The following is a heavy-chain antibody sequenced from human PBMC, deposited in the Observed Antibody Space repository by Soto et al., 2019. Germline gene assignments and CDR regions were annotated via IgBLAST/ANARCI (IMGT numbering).Heavy chain of an antibody. Sequence: QVQLVESGGGVVQPGRSLRLSCAASGFTFRIYAMHWVRQAPGKGLECVAVISYDGSNKFYRDSVKGRFTISRDNSKNTMYLQITSLRYEDTAVYYCARGDAEDIAVVIGARPGEYGVDVWGQGTTVTVSS. D-gene: IGHD2-15*01. CDR1: GFTFRIYA. V-gene: IGHV3-30-3*01. J-gene: IGHJ6*02. CDR3: ARGDAEDIAVVIGARPGEYGVDV. CDR2: ISYDGSNK.